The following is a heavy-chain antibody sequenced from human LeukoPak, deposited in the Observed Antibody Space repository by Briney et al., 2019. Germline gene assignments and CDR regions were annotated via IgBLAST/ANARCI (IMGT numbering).Heavy chain of an antibody. D-gene: IGHD6-13*01. CDR3: ARNPGVGSNWYRLHY. CDR2: ISYDGSNT. V-gene: IGHV3-30-3*01. J-gene: IGHJ4*02. CDR1: GITFINHA. Sequence: PGGSLRLSCAASGITFINHAMDWVRQAPGKGLEWVAVISYDGSNTYYADSVKGRFTISRDNSKSTLYLQMNSLRVEDTAVYYCARNPGVGSNWYRLHYWGQGTLVTVSS.